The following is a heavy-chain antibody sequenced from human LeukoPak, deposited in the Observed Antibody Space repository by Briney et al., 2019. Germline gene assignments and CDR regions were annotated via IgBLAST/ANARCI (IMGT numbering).Heavy chain of an antibody. CDR1: GFPFSDYW. CDR2: TNQDGSIQ. J-gene: IGHJ4*02. V-gene: IGHV3-7*01. Sequence: GGSLRLSCAASGFPFSDYWMDWVRQAPGKGMEWVANTNQDGSIQYYADSVRGRFINSRNNAKNSLYLQMYSLRAEDTAIYFCSRSLDYLGQGALVTVSS. CDR3: SRSLDY.